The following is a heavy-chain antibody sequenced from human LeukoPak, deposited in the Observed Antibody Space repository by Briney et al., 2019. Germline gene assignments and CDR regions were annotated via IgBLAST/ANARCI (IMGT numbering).Heavy chain of an antibody. D-gene: IGHD6-13*01. V-gene: IGHV3-30-3*01. CDR2: LTYDGSNK. CDR1: GFTFSSYA. J-gene: IGHJ4*02. Sequence: GGFLRISCAASGFTFSSYAMHWVRQAPGKGVVGGVVLTYDGSNKYYAESVKGRFTISRDNSKNTLYLQMNSLRAEDTAVYYCARPRWAAAGTRGVVLDYWGQGTLVTVSS. CDR3: ARPRWAAAGTRGVVLDY.